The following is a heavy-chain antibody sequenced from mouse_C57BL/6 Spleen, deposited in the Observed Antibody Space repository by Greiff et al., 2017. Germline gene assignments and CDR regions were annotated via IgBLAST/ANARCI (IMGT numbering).Heavy chain of an antibody. CDR2: IRLKSDNYAT. V-gene: IGHV6-3*01. Sequence: EVQLQQSGGGLVQPGGSMKLSCAASGFTFSNYWMNWVRQSPEQGLEWVAQIRLKSDNYATHYAESVKGRFTISRDDSKSGVYLQMNNSRAEDTGIYYCTGRITTVYLDYWGQGTTLTVSS. CDR3: TGRITTVYLDY. CDR1: GFTFSNYW. J-gene: IGHJ2*01. D-gene: IGHD1-1*01.